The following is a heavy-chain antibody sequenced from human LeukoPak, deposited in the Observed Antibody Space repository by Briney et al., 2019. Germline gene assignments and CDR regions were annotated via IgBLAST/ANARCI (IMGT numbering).Heavy chain of an antibody. J-gene: IGHJ4*02. CDR1: GFTFSRHG. CDR3: AKDSYSGFDY. D-gene: IGHD5-18*01. Sequence: GGSLRLSCVASGFTFSRHGMNWVRQAPGKGLEWVSGISPSGDIKYYIDSVKGRFTVSRDNSKNTLYLQINSLRDDDTAVYYCAKDSYSGFDYWGQGTLVTVSS. V-gene: IGHV3-23*01. CDR2: ISPSGDIK.